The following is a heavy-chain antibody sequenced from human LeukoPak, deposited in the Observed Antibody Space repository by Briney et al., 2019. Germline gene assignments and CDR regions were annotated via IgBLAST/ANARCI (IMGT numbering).Heavy chain of an antibody. CDR3: SRGLHDYGDSNYYFDQ. V-gene: IGHV3-49*03. CDR2: IRKKDYGATT. J-gene: IGHJ4*02. D-gene: IGHD4-17*01. Sequence: GRSLRLSCSASGFTFGEDAWSWFRQAPGKGLEWISFIRKKDYGATTAYAASVRCRFTISRDDAKSIAYLQMNSMKTEDTALYYYSRGLHDYGDSNYYFDQWGRGTLVTVSS. CDR1: GFTFGEDA.